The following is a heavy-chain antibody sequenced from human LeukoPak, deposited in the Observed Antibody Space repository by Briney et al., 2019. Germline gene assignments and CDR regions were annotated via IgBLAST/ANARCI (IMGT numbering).Heavy chain of an antibody. V-gene: IGHV3-30*02. CDR2: IRYDGSNK. Sequence: GGSLRLSCAASGFTFSSYGMHWVRQAPGKGLEWVAFIRYDGSNKYYADSVKGRFTISRDNSKNTLYLQMNSLRAEDTAVYYCAKVDRRAEIVVPAAPTDYWGQGTLVTVSS. CDR3: AKVDRRAEIVVPAAPTDY. D-gene: IGHD2-2*01. J-gene: IGHJ4*02. CDR1: GFTFSSYG.